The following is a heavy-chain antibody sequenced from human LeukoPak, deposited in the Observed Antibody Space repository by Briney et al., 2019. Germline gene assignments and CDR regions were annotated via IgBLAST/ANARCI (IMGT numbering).Heavy chain of an antibody. Sequence: PGGSLRLSCAASGFTFSGSAMHWVRQASGKGLEWVGRIRSKANSYATAYAASAKGRFTISRDDSKNTAYLQMNSLKTEDTAVYYCTRLGVAVAPNYWGQGTLVTVSS. V-gene: IGHV3-73*01. CDR2: IRSKANSYAT. CDR1: GFTFSGSA. J-gene: IGHJ4*02. D-gene: IGHD6-19*01. CDR3: TRLGVAVAPNY.